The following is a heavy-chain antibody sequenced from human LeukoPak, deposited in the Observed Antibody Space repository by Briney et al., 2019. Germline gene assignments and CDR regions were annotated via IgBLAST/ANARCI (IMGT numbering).Heavy chain of an antibody. V-gene: IGHV3-30*18. CDR1: GFTFSSYG. Sequence: QPGGSLRLSCAASGFTFSSYGMHWVRQAPGKGLEWVAVHGGTDVYADSVKGRFTVSRDNSKNTLYLQMNSLRGEDTAVYHCAKEKGAYDAFDMWGQGTMVTVSS. CDR3: AKEKGAYDAFDM. D-gene: IGHD4/OR15-4a*01. J-gene: IGHJ3*02. CDR2: HGGTD.